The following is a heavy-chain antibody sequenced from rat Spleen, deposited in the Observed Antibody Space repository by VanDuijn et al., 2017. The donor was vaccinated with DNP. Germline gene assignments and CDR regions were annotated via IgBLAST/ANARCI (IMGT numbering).Heavy chain of an antibody. Sequence: EVKLVESGGGLVQPGRSLKLSCAASGFNFNDYWMAWVRQAPTKGLEWVAAISTGGGNTYYRDSVKGRFTISRDNAKSTLYLQMDSLRSEETATYYCAKAGGYSPWYFDYWGQGVMVTVSS. V-gene: IGHV5S11*01. D-gene: IGHD1-11*01. J-gene: IGHJ2*01. CDR2: ISTGGGNT. CDR3: AKAGGYSPWYFDY. CDR1: GFNFNDYW.